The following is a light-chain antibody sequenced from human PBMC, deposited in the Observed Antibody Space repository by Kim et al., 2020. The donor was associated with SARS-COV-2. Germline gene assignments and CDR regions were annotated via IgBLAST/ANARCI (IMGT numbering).Light chain of an antibody. CDR1: QDIRNY. V-gene: IGKV1-33*01. CDR2: DVS. CDR3: QQYENLPIT. Sequence: DIQMTQSPSSLSASIGDRVTITCQASQDIRNYLNWYQQKPGKAPKLLIYDVSKLETGVPSRFSGTGSVTDYTFTISSLQPEDIATYYCQQYENLPITFGGGTKVDIK. J-gene: IGKJ4*01.